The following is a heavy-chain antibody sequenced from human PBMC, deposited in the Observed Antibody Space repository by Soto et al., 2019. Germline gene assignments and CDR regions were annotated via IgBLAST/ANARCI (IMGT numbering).Heavy chain of an antibody. J-gene: IGHJ6*02. CDR2: IGASGDIT. D-gene: IGHD2-15*01. CDR3: ARGVVVDSFGMDV. Sequence: GGSLRLSCAASGFSFTNFAMSWVRQAPGKGLEWVAGIGASGDITWYADSVKGRLSISRDNSKNTLYLQLNSLRFEDTAVYYCARGVVVDSFGMDVWGQGTTVTVSS. CDR1: GFSFTNFA. V-gene: IGHV3-23*01.